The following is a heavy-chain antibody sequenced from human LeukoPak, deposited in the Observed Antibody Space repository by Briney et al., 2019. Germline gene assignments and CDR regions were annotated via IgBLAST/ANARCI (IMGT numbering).Heavy chain of an antibody. CDR1: GFTVSSSY. J-gene: IGHJ5*02. D-gene: IGHD2-2*01. Sequence: GGSLRLSCAASGFTVSSSYMNWVRQAPGKGLEWVSVIYSGGSTYYADSVKGRFTIARDNSKNTLYLQMNSLRAEVTAVYYCWRAVVGVPAVWLDLFDPWGQGTLVTVSS. CDR3: WRAVVGVPAVWLDLFDP. CDR2: IYSGGST. V-gene: IGHV3-53*01.